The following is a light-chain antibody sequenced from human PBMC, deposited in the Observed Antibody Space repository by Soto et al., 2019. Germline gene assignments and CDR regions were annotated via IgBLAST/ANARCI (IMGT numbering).Light chain of an antibody. V-gene: IGLV2-11*01. CDR2: DVI. J-gene: IGLJ1*01. Sequence: QSVLTQPRSVSGSPGQSVTISCTGTTSDVGDYNDVSWYQQHPGKAPKLIIFDVIKRPSGVPDRFSGSKSGNPASLTISGLQAEDEADYYCCSYAGTYTLVFGSGTKGTVL. CDR1: TSDVGDYND. CDR3: CSYAGTYTLV.